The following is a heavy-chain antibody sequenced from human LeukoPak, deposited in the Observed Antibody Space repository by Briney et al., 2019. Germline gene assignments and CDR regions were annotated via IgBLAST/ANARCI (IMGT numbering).Heavy chain of an antibody. V-gene: IGHV1-69*04. CDR3: ARDLDSSSSDY. Sequence: SVKVSRKASGGTFSSYAISWVRQAPGQGLEWMGRIIPILGIANYAQKFQGRVTITADKSTSTAYMELSSLRSEDTAVYYCARDLDSSSSDYWGQGTLVTVSS. J-gene: IGHJ4*02. CDR1: GGTFSSYA. D-gene: IGHD6-6*01. CDR2: IIPILGIA.